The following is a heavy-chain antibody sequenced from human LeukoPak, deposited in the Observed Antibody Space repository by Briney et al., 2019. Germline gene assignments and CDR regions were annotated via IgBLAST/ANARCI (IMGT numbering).Heavy chain of an antibody. CDR1: GGSISSYY. CDR2: IYYSGST. J-gene: IGHJ4*02. D-gene: IGHD3-10*01. Sequence: SETLSLTCTVSGGSISSYYLSWIRQPPGKGLEWIGYIYYSGSTNYNPSLKSRVTISVDTSKNQFSLKLSSVTAADTAVYYCARAPYYYGSGTSRFDYWGQGTLVTVSS. V-gene: IGHV4-59*01. CDR3: ARAPYYYGSGTSRFDY.